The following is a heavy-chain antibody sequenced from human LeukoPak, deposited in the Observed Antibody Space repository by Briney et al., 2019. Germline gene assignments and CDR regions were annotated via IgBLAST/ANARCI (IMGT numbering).Heavy chain of an antibody. D-gene: IGHD2-8*01. J-gene: IGHJ4*02. V-gene: IGHV1-2*02. CDR1: GYTFTDYY. CDR2: NNPNSGGT. CDR3: ARDPPGVRYGRPIFDF. Sequence: ASVTVSFTASGYTFTDYYMHWVRQAPGQGLEWMGWNNPNSGGTNYAQKFQGRVTMTRDKSISTAYMELYSLRSDDTAVYYCARDPPGVRYGRPIFDFWGQGTLVTVSS.